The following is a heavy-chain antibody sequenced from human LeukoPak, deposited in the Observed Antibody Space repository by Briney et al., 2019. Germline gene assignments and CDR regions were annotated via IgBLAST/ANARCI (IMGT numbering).Heavy chain of an antibody. D-gene: IGHD1-7*01. CDR3: ARGANWNYDY. V-gene: IGHV1-69*05. J-gene: IGHJ4*02. CDR1: GGTFSSYA. Sequence: GASVKVSCKASGGTFSSYAISWVRQAPGQGLEWMGGIIPIFGTANYAQKFQGRLTMTRDMSTSTVYMELSSLRSEDTAMYYCARGANWNYDYWGPGTLVSVSS. CDR2: IIPIFGTA.